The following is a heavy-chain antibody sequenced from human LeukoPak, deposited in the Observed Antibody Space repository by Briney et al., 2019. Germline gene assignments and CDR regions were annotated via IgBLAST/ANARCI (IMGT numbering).Heavy chain of an antibody. CDR1: GGSISSGSYY. J-gene: IGHJ6*03. Sequence: SETLSLTCTVSGGSISSGSYYWSWIRQPAGKGLEWIGRIYTSGSTNYDPSLKSRVTISVDTSKNQFSLKLSSVTAADTAVYYCARAITMVRGVISGYYYYYYMDVWGKGTTVTISS. D-gene: IGHD3-10*01. CDR2: IYTSGST. CDR3: ARAITMVRGVISGYYYYYYMDV. V-gene: IGHV4-61*02.